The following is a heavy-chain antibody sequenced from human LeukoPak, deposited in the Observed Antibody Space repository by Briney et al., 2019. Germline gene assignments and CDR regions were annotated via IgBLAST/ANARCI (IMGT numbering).Heavy chain of an antibody. D-gene: IGHD3-10*01. J-gene: IGHJ6*02. Sequence: PGRSLRLSCTASGFSFSSYGMQWVRQAPGKGLEWVALIWYDGTNKYYTESVKGRFTISRDNSKNTLYLHMNSLRAEDTAVYYCAREHVWFGEPNSSSDYYYYGMDVWGQGTTVTVSS. V-gene: IGHV3-33*01. CDR3: AREHVWFGEPNSSSDYYYYGMDV. CDR2: IWYDGTNK. CDR1: GFSFSSYG.